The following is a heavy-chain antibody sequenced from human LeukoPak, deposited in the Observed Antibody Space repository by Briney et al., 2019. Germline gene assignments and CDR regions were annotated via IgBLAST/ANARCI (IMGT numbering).Heavy chain of an antibody. CDR2: INPNSGGT. D-gene: IGHD2-2*01. CDR1: GYTFTAYY. J-gene: IGHJ6*02. V-gene: IGHV1-2*06. Sequence: SVKVSCKASGYTFTAYYMHWVRQAPGQGLEWMGRINPNSGGTNYAQKFQDRVTMTRDTSITTAYIELSGLTSDDTAVYYCARVGPPDASGMDVWGQGTTVTVSS. CDR3: ARVGPPDASGMDV.